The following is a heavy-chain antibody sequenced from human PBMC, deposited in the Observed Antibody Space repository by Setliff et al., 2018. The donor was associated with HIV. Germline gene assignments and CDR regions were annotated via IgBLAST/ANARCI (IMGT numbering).Heavy chain of an antibody. Sequence: PSETLSLTCTVSGGSISSGSYYWSWIRQPAGKGLEWIGRIYSSGSTNYNPSRKSRVTISVDTSKNHFSLKLSSVTAADTAVYYCARYCSGGSCHNWFDPWGQGTLVTVSS. J-gene: IGHJ5*02. CDR1: GGSISSGSYY. CDR3: ARYCSGGSCHNWFDP. CDR2: IYSSGST. D-gene: IGHD2-15*01. V-gene: IGHV4-61*02.